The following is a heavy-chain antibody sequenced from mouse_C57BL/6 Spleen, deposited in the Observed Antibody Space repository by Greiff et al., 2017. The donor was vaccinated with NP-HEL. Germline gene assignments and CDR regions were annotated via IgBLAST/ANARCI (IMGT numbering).Heavy chain of an antibody. J-gene: IGHJ4*01. CDR2: IDPETGGT. CDR3: TRKTVVAKEDAMDY. CDR1: GYTFTDYE. V-gene: IGHV1-15*01. Sequence: VQLQQSGAELVRPGASVTLSCKASGYTFTDYEMHWVKQTPVHGLEWIGAIDPETGGTAYNQKFKGKAILTADKSSSTAYMELRSLTSEDSAVYYCTRKTVVAKEDAMDYWGQGTSVTVSS. D-gene: IGHD1-1*01.